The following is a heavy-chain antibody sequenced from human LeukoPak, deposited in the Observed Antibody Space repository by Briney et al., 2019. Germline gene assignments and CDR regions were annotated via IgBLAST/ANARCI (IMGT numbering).Heavy chain of an antibody. J-gene: IGHJ4*02. CDR3: SRYTDL. CDR2: HDWHEDK. V-gene: IGHV2-70*04. CDR1: GFSLSPRGRR. D-gene: IGHD5-18*01. Sequence: ESGPTLVHPPPTLTLTCTFSGFSLSPRGRRVSWVRQPPVKALEWRARHDWHEDKFYTTTLKTRPTISKDTPKNQIGLTRTNMFPVDTASYYWSRYTDLGGGGTGVPVST.